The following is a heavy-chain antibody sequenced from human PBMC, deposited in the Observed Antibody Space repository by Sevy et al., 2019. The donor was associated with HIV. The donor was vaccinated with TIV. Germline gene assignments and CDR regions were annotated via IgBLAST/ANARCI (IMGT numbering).Heavy chain of an antibody. V-gene: IGHV3-23*01. Sequence: GSLRLSCATSGFPFNIYSMSWVRQAPGKGLEWVSTLSFGCGKINYADSVKGRFTISRDNSENSLYLQMNNLRAEDTAVYYCAREGCTKPHDYWGQGTLVTVSS. D-gene: IGHD2-8*01. CDR3: AREGCTKPHDY. CDR2: LSFGCGKI. J-gene: IGHJ4*02. CDR1: GFPFNIYS.